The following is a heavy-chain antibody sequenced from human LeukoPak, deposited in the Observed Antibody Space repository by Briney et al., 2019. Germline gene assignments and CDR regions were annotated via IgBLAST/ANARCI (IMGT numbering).Heavy chain of an antibody. J-gene: IGHJ4*02. CDR1: GFTFSSYA. Sequence: GGSLRLSCAASGFTFSSYAMSWVRQAPGKGLEWVPAISGSGGSTYYADSVKGRFTISRDNSKNTLYLLMNSLRAEDTAVYYCAKDISTATAIHFDYWGQGTLVTVSS. V-gene: IGHV3-23*01. D-gene: IGHD2-21*02. CDR2: ISGSGGST. CDR3: AKDISTATAIHFDY.